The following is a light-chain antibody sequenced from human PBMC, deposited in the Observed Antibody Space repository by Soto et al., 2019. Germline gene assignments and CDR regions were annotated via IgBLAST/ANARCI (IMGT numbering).Light chain of an antibody. CDR1: QTIITY. V-gene: IGKV1-39*01. Sequence: DIQMTQSPSSLSASVGDRVSITCRASQTIITYLNWYQQKPGKAPKLLISAASNLQSGVPSRFSGSGSETEFTLTISSVQPEDFATDYCLQSYSTPRTFGQGTKLEIK. J-gene: IGKJ2*01. CDR3: LQSYSTPRT. CDR2: AAS.